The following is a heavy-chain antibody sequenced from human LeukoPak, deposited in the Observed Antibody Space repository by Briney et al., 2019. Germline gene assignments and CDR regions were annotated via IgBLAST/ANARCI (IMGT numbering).Heavy chain of an antibody. CDR3: ARLYGDYGRILYYYYYYMDV. CDR2: INHSGST. CDR1: GGSFSGYY. V-gene: IGHV4-34*01. Sequence: PSETLSLTCAVYGGSFSGYYWSWIRQPPGKGLEWIGEINHSGSTNYNPSLKSRVTISVDTSKNQFSLKLSSVTAADTAVYYCARLYGDYGRILYYYYYYMDVWGKGTTVTISS. J-gene: IGHJ6*03. D-gene: IGHD4-17*01.